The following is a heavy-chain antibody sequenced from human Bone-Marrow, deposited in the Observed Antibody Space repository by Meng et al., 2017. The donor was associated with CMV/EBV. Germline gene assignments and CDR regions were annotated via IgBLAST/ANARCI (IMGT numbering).Heavy chain of an antibody. CDR1: GGTFSNYA. D-gene: IGHD1-26*01. CDR3: ARFEWELLRFDY. Sequence: SVKVSCKPSGGTFSNYAVSWVRQAPGQGLEWMGGIIPILDITNYAQKFQGRVTITADKSTNAVYMELSSLRSDDTAVYYCARFEWELLRFDYWGQGTLVTVSS. V-gene: IGHV1-69*10. J-gene: IGHJ4*02. CDR2: IIPILDIT.